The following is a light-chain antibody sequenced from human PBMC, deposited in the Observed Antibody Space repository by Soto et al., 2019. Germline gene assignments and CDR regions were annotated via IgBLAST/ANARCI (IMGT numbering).Light chain of an antibody. CDR2: ELS. J-gene: IGLJ1*01. CDR1: SSDVGGYNH. Sequence: QAVVTQPATVSGSPGQSITISCTGTSSDVGGYNHVSWYQQYPGKAPKLIIYELSNRPSGISNRFSGSKSGNTASLTISGLQTEDEADYYCSSYTSSSTLLYVFGTGTKLTVL. CDR3: SSYTSSSTLLYV. V-gene: IGLV2-14*01.